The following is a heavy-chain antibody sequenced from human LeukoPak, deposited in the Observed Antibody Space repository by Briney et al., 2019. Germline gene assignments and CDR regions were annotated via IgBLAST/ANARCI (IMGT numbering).Heavy chain of an antibody. J-gene: IGHJ4*02. V-gene: IGHV3-7*01. CDR1: GFTFSTYW. CDR3: ARGGLYHYSGTSGDY. CDR2: INQGGSET. Sequence: GGSLRLSCAASGFTFSTYWMTWVRQAPGKGLEWVANINQGGSETYYVDSVKGRFTISRDNAKNSLYLQTNSLRAEDTAVYYCARGGLYHYSGTSGDYWGQGTLVTVSS. D-gene: IGHD1-26*01.